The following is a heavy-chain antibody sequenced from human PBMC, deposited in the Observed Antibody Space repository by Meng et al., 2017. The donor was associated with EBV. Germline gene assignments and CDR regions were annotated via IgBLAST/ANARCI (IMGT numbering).Heavy chain of an antibody. CDR1: CGLLRSFP. CDR2: IIPLFHTT. Sequence: VHPCGAGTQPWFSVKAPRKAFCGLLRSFPYSLGPPAPGQGLEWMGGIIPLFHTTNYAQKFQGRLHIIADESSATTYMELSSLRSEDTAIYYCASAEHYGDYVFEYWGQGTLVTVSS. D-gene: IGHD4-17*01. CDR3: ASAEHYGDYVFEY. J-gene: IGHJ4*02. V-gene: IGHV1-69*01.